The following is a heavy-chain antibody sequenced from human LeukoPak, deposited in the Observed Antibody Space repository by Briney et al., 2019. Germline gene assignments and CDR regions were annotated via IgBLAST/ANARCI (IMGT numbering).Heavy chain of an antibody. J-gene: IGHJ6*03. D-gene: IGHD5-12*01. CDR2: ISAYNGNT. CDR1: GYTFTSYG. Sequence: GASVKVSCKTSGYTFTSYGISWVRQAPGQGLEWMGWISAYNGNTNYAQKLQGRVTMTTDTSTSTAYMELRSLRSHDTAVYYCARVSYSGYVFVNYYYYMDVWGKGTTVTISS. V-gene: IGHV1-18*01. CDR3: ARVSYSGYVFVNYYYYMDV.